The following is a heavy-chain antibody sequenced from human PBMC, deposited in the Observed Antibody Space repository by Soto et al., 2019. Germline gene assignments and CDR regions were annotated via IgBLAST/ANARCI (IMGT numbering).Heavy chain of an antibody. CDR3: ARVATSMRNERYNWFDP. Sequence: PSETLSLTCTVSGGSIRSYYWSWIRQPPGKGLEWIGYIFYSGSSNYNPSLKSRVTISVDTPKNQFSLKLSSVTAADTAVYYCARVATSMRNERYNWFDPWGQGTLVTVSS. CDR2: IFYSGSS. J-gene: IGHJ5*02. V-gene: IGHV4-59*01. D-gene: IGHD5-18*01. CDR1: GGSIRSYY.